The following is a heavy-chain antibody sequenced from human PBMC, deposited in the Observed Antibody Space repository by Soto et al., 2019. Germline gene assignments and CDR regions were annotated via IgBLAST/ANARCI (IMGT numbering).Heavy chain of an antibody. CDR1: GFSLSTSGMC. CDR2: IDWDDDK. V-gene: IGHV2-70*11. D-gene: IGHD3-22*01. J-gene: IGHJ4*02. CDR3: ARISPIYYDSSGYNFDY. Sequence: SGPTLVNPTQTLTLTCTFSGFSLSTSGMCVSWIRQPPGKALEWLARIDWDDDKYYSTSLKTRLPISKDTSKNQVVLTMTNMDPVDTATYYCARISPIYYDSSGYNFDYWGQGTLVTVSS.